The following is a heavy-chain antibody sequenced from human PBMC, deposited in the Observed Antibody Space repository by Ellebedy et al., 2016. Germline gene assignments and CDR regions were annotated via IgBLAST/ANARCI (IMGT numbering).Heavy chain of an antibody. D-gene: IGHD2-8*01. V-gene: IGHV3-11*01. CDR3: ARNNDRSDY. Sequence: GGSLRLSXAASGFPFSDYYMTWIRQAPGKGLEWIAYISYSGGTIHYADSVKGRFTISRDNAKNSLYLQLNSLRAEDTAVYYCARNNDRSDYWGQGTLVTVSS. J-gene: IGHJ4*02. CDR2: ISYSGGTI. CDR1: GFPFSDYY.